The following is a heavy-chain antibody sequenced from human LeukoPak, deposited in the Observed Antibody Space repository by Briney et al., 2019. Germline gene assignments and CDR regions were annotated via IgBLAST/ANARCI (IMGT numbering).Heavy chain of an antibody. J-gene: IGHJ4*02. D-gene: IGHD3-22*01. CDR1: GFTFSSYE. CDR3: AREKGDYYDSSGIDY. V-gene: IGHV3-48*01. CDR2: ISRSSSII. Sequence: GGSLRLSCAASGFTFSSYEMNWVRQAPGKGLEWVSYISRSSSIIYYADSVKGRFTISRDNAKNSLYLQMNSLRAEDTAVYYCAREKGDYYDSSGIDYWGQGTLVTVSS.